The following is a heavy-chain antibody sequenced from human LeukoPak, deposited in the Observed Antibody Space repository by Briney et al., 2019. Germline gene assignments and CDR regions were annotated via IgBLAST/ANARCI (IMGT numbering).Heavy chain of an antibody. CDR2: IRQDGGLK. Sequence: GGSLRLSCTASGFTLSNHWMSWVRQAPGKGLEWVANIRQDGGLKHCVDSVKGRFTISRDNAENSLYLQMNSLRAEDTAVYYCAREIVGAIKSYFDYWGQGTLVTVSS. V-gene: IGHV3-7*01. CDR3: AREIVGAIKSYFDY. D-gene: IGHD1-26*01. J-gene: IGHJ4*02. CDR1: GFTLSNHW.